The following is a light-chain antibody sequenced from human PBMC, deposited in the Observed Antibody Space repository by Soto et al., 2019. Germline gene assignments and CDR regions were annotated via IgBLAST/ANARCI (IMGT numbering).Light chain of an antibody. CDR1: SSNIGKNY. CDR2: ENN. J-gene: IGLJ2*01. CDR3: EPGSETGDGGLTVV. V-gene: IGLV1-51*02. Sequence: QSVLTQPPSVSAAPGQKVTISCSGSSSNIGKNYVSWYQQFPGTAPKLLIYENNKRPSGVPDRFSASKSGTSATLGITGLQTGDEADYYCEPGSETGDGGLTVVFGGGTKLTVL.